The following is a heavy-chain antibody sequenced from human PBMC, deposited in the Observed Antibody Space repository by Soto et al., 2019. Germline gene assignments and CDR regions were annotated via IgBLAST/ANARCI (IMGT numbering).Heavy chain of an antibody. D-gene: IGHD6-13*01. CDR1: GFTFSTYA. J-gene: IGHJ4*02. Sequence: GGSLRLSCAASGFTFSTYAMIWVRQAPGKGLEWVSVITGSGGSTYYADSVKGRFTISRDNSKNTLYLQMNNLRPDDAAVYFCAKSVLATVGTYFVHWGQGTVVTVSS. CDR3: AKSVLATVGTYFVH. CDR2: ITGSGGST. V-gene: IGHV3-23*01.